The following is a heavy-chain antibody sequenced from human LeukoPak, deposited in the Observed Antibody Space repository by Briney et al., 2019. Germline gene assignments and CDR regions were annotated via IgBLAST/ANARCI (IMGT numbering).Heavy chain of an antibody. CDR3: AREGIAADN. V-gene: IGHV3-48*01. Sequence: GGSLRLSCAASGFTYSSYSMNWLRQAPGKGLEWVSYISSSSSTIYYADSVKGRFTISRDNAKNSLYLQMNILRAEDTAVYYCAREGIAADNWGQGTLVTVSS. CDR1: GFTYSSYS. J-gene: IGHJ4*02. D-gene: IGHD6-13*01. CDR2: ISSSSSTI.